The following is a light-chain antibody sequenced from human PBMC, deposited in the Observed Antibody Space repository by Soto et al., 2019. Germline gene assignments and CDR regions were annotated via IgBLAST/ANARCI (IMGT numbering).Light chain of an antibody. V-gene: IGKV3-20*01. J-gene: IGKJ5*01. CDR2: GAS. CDR3: QQYGSLPIT. Sequence: EIVLTQSPGILSLSPGERATLSCRASQSISSHLAWYQQKPGQAPRLLMYGASTRAAGVPARFSGSGSGTEFTLTISRLEPEDFAVYYCQQYGSLPITFGQGTRLEIK. CDR1: QSISSH.